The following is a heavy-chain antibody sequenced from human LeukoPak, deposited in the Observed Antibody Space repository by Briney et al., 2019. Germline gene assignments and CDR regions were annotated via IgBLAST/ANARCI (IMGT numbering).Heavy chain of an antibody. V-gene: IGHV3-30-3*01. Sequence: GGSLRLSCAASGFTFSSYAMHWVRQAPGKGLEWVAVISYDGSNKYYADSVKGRFTISRDNSKNTLYLQMNSLRAEDTAVYYCARESVVPGNIPDYWGQGTLVTVSP. CDR3: ARESVVPGNIPDY. CDR1: GFTFSSYA. CDR2: ISYDGSNK. D-gene: IGHD2-15*01. J-gene: IGHJ4*02.